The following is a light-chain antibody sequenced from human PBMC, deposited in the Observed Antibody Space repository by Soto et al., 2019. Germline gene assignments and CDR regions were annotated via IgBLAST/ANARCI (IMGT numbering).Light chain of an antibody. J-gene: IGLJ1*01. Sequence: QSALTQPASVSGSPGQSITISCTGSSSDVGSYNLVSWYQQHPGKAPKLMIYEGTKRPSGVSNRFSGSKSGNTASLTISGLQAEEEADYFCCSYAGSNLYCFGIGTKLTVL. V-gene: IGLV2-23*01. CDR1: SSDVGSYNL. CDR2: EGT. CDR3: CSYAGSNLYC.